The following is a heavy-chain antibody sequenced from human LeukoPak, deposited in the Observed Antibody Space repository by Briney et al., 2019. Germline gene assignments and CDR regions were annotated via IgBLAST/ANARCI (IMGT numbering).Heavy chain of an antibody. CDR1: GGSFRGYY. V-gene: IGHV4-34*01. CDR2: INHSGST. J-gene: IGHJ4*02. Sequence: SETLSLTCAVYGGSFRGYYWNWIRQPPGKGLEWIGEINHSGSTNYNPSLKSRVTISVDTSKNQFSLKLSSVTAADTAVYYCGTSGDTATGYFDYWGQGTLVTVSS. D-gene: IGHD5-18*01. CDR3: GTSGDTATGYFDY.